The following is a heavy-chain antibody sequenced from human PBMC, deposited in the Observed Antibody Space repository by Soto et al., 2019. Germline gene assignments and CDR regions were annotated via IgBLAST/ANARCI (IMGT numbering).Heavy chain of an antibody. D-gene: IGHD3-22*01. V-gene: IGHV4-39*01. Sequence: SETLSLTCTVSGVSIISSSYYWVLIRQPPGKGLEWIGSIYYSGSTYYNPSLKSRVTISVDTSKNQFSLKLSSVTAADTAVYYCARHTFFYDCSGYLYYFYVCGQRTLVTVYS. J-gene: IGHJ4*02. CDR1: GVSIISSSYY. CDR2: IYYSGST. CDR3: ARHTFFYDCSGYLYYFYV.